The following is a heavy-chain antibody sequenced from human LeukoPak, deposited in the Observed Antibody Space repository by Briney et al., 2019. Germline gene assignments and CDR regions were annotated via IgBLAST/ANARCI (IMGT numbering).Heavy chain of an antibody. CDR1: GFTFSSYG. V-gene: IGHV3-33*01. CDR3: ARDLYSSSCDY. D-gene: IGHD6-13*01. CDR2: IWYDGSNK. J-gene: IGHJ4*02. Sequence: PGGSLGLSCAASGFTFSSYGMHWVRQAPGKGLEWVAVIWYDGSNKYYADSVKGRFTISRDDSENTLYLQMDSLRVGDTAVYYCARDLYSSSCDYWGQGTLVTVSS.